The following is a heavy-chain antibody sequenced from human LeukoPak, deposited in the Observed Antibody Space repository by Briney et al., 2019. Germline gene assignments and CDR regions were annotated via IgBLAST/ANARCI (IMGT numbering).Heavy chain of an antibody. CDR3: ARTTTVTTGFDY. CDR1: GGSIRNYY. J-gene: IGHJ4*02. V-gene: IGHV4-59*01. Sequence: SETLSLTCTVSGGSIRNYYWNWIRQSPGKGLEWIGYIYYTGSTNYNPSLKSRVTISVDTSKNQSSLKVISVSAADTAVYYCARTTTVTTGFDYWGQGTLVTVSS. D-gene: IGHD4-17*01. CDR2: IYYTGST.